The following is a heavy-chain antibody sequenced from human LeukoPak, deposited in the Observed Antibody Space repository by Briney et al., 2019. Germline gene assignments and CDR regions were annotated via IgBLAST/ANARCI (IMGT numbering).Heavy chain of an antibody. Sequence: SETLSLTCTVSGGSISSSSYYWGWIRQPPGKGLEWIGSIYYSGSTYYNPSLKSRVTISVDTSKNQFSLKLSSVTAADTAVYYCARASIVGATTGWFDPWGQGTLVTVSS. CDR2: IYYSGST. CDR3: ARASIVGATTGWFDP. V-gene: IGHV4-39*01. D-gene: IGHD1-26*01. CDR1: GGSISSSSYY. J-gene: IGHJ5*02.